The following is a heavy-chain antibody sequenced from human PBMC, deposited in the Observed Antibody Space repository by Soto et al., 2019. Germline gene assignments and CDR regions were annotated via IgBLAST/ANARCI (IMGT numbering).Heavy chain of an antibody. V-gene: IGHV4-59*01. CDR2: IYYSGST. D-gene: IGHD2-15*01. CDR1: GGSISSYY. J-gene: IGHJ1*01. CDR3: ATVCSGGSCYFAEYFQH. Sequence: SETLSLTCTVSGGSISSYYWSWIRQPPGKGLEWIGYIYYSGSTNYNPSLKSRVTISVDTSKNQFSLKLSSVTAADTAVYYCATVCSGGSCYFAEYFQHWGQGTLVTVSS.